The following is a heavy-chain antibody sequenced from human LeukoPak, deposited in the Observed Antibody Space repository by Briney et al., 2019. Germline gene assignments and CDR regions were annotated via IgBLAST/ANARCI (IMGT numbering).Heavy chain of an antibody. CDR2: ISAYNGNT. Sequence: ASVKVSCKASGGTFSSYAISWVRQAPGQGLEWMGWISAYNGNTNYAQKLQGRVTMTTDTSTSTAYMELRSLRSDDTAVYYCARFATGWLQYYYFDYWGQGTLVTVSS. V-gene: IGHV1-18*01. CDR1: GGTFSSYA. CDR3: ARFATGWLQYYYFDY. D-gene: IGHD5-24*01. J-gene: IGHJ4*02.